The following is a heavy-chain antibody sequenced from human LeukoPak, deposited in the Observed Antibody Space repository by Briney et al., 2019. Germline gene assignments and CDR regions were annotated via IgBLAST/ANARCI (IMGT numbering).Heavy chain of an antibody. D-gene: IGHD2-2*01. CDR1: GGSISSRSYY. CDR2: IFYSATT. V-gene: IGHV4-39*01. Sequence: SETLSLTCTVSGGSISSRSYYWGWIRQPPGKGLEWIGSIFYSATTYYNPSLKSRVTISVDTSKNQFSLRLSSVTAADTAVYYCASENCSGTSCSSFDYWGQGTLVTVSS. J-gene: IGHJ4*02. CDR3: ASENCSGTSCSSFDY.